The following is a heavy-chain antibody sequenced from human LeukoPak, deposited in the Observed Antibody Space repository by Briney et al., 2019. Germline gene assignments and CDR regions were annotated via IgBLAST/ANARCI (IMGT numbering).Heavy chain of an antibody. J-gene: IGHJ4*02. CDR1: NGSLSYYY. D-gene: IGHD3-22*01. CDR2: IYYSGST. Sequence: SETLCPTCTVSNGSLSYYYWSCIRQPPGKGLEWIGYIYYSGSTNYNPSLKSRVTMSIDKSKNQFSLDLSSVPAADTAVYYCARHSSDSSGYHLDYWGQGTLVTVSS. V-gene: IGHV4-59*08. CDR3: ARHSSDSSGYHLDY.